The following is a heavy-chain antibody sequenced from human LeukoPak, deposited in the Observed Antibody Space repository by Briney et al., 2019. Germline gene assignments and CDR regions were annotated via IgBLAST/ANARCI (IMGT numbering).Heavy chain of an antibody. V-gene: IGHV6-1*01. J-gene: IGHJ6*02. CDR3: AKSRGRSAAHAMDV. CDR1: GDSVSSNIAA. D-gene: IGHD6-6*01. Sequence: SQTLSLTCAISGDSVSSNIAAWNWIRQSPSRGLEWLGRTYYRSKWSHDYAVSGISINPDTSKNQFSLQLNSVTPEDTAVYYCAKSRGRSAAHAMDVWGQGTTVTVSS. CDR2: TYYRSKWSH.